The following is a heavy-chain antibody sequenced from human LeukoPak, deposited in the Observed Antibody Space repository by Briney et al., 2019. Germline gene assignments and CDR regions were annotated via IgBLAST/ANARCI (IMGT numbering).Heavy chain of an antibody. CDR2: ISGSGGNT. D-gene: IGHD2-2*01. CDR3: AKDPPESSPDIVVVPAAINWFDP. Sequence: PGGSLRLSCAASGFTFSSYAMSWVRQAPGKGLEWVSLISGSGGNTYYADSVKGRFTISRDNSKNTLYLQMNSLRAEDTAVYYCAKDPPESSPDIVVVPAAINWFDPWGQGTLVTVSS. V-gene: IGHV3-23*01. J-gene: IGHJ5*02. CDR1: GFTFSSYA.